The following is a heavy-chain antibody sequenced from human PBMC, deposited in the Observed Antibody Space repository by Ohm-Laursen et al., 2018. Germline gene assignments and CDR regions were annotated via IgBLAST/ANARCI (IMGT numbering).Heavy chain of an antibody. Sequence: SLRLSCTASGFTFSDYYMSWIRQAPGKGLEWVSYISSSGSTIYYTDSVKGRFTISRDNAKNSLYLQMNSLRAEDTAVYYCARGPAYYDFWSGSYHYWGQGTLVTVSS. J-gene: IGHJ4*02. CDR1: GFTFSDYY. CDR3: ARGPAYYDFWSGSYHY. D-gene: IGHD3-3*01. V-gene: IGHV3-11*04. CDR2: ISSSGSTI.